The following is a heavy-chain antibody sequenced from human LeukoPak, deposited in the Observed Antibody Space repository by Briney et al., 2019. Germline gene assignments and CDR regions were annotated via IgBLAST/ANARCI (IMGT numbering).Heavy chain of an antibody. CDR1: GGSISSYY. Sequence: SETLSLTCTVSGGSISSYYWSWIRQPPGKGLEWIGYIYYSGSTNYNPSLKSRVTISVDTSKNQFSLKLSSVTAADTAVYYCARDRKPYGYYYGMDVWGQGTTVTVSS. CDR2: IYYSGST. J-gene: IGHJ6*02. D-gene: IGHD4-17*01. CDR3: ARDRKPYGYYYGMDV. V-gene: IGHV4-59*01.